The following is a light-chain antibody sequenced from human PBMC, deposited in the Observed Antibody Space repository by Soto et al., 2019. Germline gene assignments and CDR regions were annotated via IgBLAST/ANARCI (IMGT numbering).Light chain of an antibody. CDR1: QSVSSD. Sequence: EIVLTQSPATLSLSPGERATLSCRASQSVSSDLAWYQQKPGQAPRLLIYDASNRAPGIPARFSGSGSGTDFTLTITSLEPEDFAVYYCQQHSNWPPYTFGQGTKLEIK. CDR3: QQHSNWPPYT. V-gene: IGKV3-11*01. J-gene: IGKJ2*01. CDR2: DAS.